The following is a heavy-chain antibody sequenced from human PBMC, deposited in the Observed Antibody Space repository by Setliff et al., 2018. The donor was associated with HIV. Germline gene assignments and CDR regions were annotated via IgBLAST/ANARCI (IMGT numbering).Heavy chain of an antibody. D-gene: IGHD3-22*01. CDR2: ISYGGST. CDR3: ARVPGRDYYDNSGDFDY. CDR1: GGSITGYY. V-gene: IGHV4-59*12. Sequence: PSETLSLTCTVSGGSITGYYWSWVRQPPGKGLEWIGAISYGGSTYYNPSLTSRVTISVDTSKNQFSLKVTSVTAADTAVYYCARVPGRDYYDNSGDFDYWGPGTLVTVSS. J-gene: IGHJ4*02.